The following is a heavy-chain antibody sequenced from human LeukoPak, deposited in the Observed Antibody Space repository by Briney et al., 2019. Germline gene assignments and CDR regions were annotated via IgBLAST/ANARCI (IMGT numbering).Heavy chain of an antibody. CDR2: IFYSGNT. V-gene: IGHV4-61*01. CDR1: GGSVSSGSYY. Sequence: SETLSLTCTVSGGSVSSGSYYWSWIRQPPGKGLEWIGYIFYSGNTNYNPSLKSRVTISVDTSKNQFSLKLTSVTAADTAVYYCARFPYYGGDCYFFNDYWGQGTQVTVSS. CDR3: ARFPYYGGDCYFFNDY. D-gene: IGHD2-21*02. J-gene: IGHJ4*02.